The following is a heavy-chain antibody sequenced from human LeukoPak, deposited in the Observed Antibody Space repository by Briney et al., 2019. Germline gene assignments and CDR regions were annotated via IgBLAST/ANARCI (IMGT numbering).Heavy chain of an antibody. J-gene: IGHJ5*02. Sequence: PGGSLRLSCAASGFMFSVSEMNWVRQAPGKGLEWISYINDKGSPKAYADSVKGRFLVSRDNAKNSLYLQMNSLRAEDTAVYYCARQRGYCSSGVCRGWFDPWGQGTLVTVSS. CDR3: ARQRGYCSSGVCRGWFDP. CDR1: GFMFSVSE. D-gene: IGHD2-8*01. CDR2: INDKGSPK. V-gene: IGHV3-48*03.